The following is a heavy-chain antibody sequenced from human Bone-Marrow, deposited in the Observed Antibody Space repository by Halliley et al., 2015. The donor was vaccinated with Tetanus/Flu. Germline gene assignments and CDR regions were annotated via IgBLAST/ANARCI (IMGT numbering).Heavy chain of an antibody. CDR2: NGDKA. V-gene: IGHV3-20*03. Sequence: NGDKAGYSDSVKGRFTISRDNGKNSLYLLLSSLTAEDTALYYCARFERRHFYGSGSPDYKYGMDVWGQGTTVTVSS. CDR3: ARFERRHFYGSGSPDYKYGMDV. J-gene: IGHJ6*02. D-gene: IGHD3-10*01.